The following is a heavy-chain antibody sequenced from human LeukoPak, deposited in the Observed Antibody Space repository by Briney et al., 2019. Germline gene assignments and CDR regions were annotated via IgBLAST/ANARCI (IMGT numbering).Heavy chain of an antibody. CDR1: GFSFSSFA. CDR2: ITAGHYPT. D-gene: IGHD4-17*01. CDR3: TKDPNGDYVGAFDP. Sequence: TGGSLRLSCAASGFSFSSFAMTWVRQAPGKGLEWVSSITAGHYPTYNTDSVKGRFTISRDNSKSTLYLQMNSLRADDTAVYYCTKDPNGDYVGAFDPWGQGTLVTVSS. V-gene: IGHV3-23*01. J-gene: IGHJ5*02.